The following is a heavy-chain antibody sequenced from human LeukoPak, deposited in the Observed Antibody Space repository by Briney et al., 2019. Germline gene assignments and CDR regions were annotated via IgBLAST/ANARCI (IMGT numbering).Heavy chain of an antibody. CDR1: GFIFSHHG. CDR3: VKDDGWVQYAN. D-gene: IGHD5-24*01. Sequence: GGTLRLSCATSGFIFSHHGMNWVRQAPGKGLEWVSGIRADAVTTYYADSVKGRFIISRDNSKNTVYLQMNSLSAEDAAVYYCVKDDGWVQYANWGQGTLVTVSS. CDR2: IRADAVTT. J-gene: IGHJ4*02. V-gene: IGHV3-23*01.